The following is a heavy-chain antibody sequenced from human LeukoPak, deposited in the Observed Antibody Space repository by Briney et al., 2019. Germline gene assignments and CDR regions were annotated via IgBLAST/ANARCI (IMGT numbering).Heavy chain of an antibody. D-gene: IGHD5-24*01. Sequence: ASVKVSCKASGGTFSSYANSWLRQPPAQGLEWMGRIIHILGLANYAQKFQGRVTITADKSTSTAYMELSSLRSEDTAVYYCAGGRWGAKGDGYNSYYFDYWGQGTLVTVSS. CDR2: IIHILGLA. J-gene: IGHJ4*02. V-gene: IGHV1-69*04. CDR3: AGGRWGAKGDGYNSYYFDY. CDR1: GGTFSSYA.